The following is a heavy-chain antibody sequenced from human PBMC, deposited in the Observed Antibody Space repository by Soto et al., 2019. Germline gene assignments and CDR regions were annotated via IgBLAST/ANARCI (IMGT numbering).Heavy chain of an antibody. Sequence: PGGSLRLSCTASGFTFGDYAMSWVRQAPGKGLEGVGFIRSKAYGGTTEYAASVKGRFTISRHDSKRIAYLQMNSLKTEDTAVYYCTRVARFATHDYYYGMDVWGQGTTVTVSS. CDR1: GFTFGDYA. V-gene: IGHV3-49*04. D-gene: IGHD3-3*01. J-gene: IGHJ6*02. CDR3: TRVARFATHDYYYGMDV. CDR2: IRSKAYGGTT.